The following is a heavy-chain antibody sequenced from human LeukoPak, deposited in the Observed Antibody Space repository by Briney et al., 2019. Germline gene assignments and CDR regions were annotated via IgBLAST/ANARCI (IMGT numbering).Heavy chain of an antibody. CDR1: GGSISSYY. D-gene: IGHD3-22*01. V-gene: IGHV4-4*07. J-gene: IGHJ3*02. CDR2: IYTSGST. CDR3: ARDMRGISGTMIVVAPPAFDI. Sequence: PSETLSLTCTVSGGSISSYYWSWIRQPAGKGLEWIGRIYTSGSTNYSPSLKSRVTMSVDTSKNQFSLKLSSVTAADTAVYYCARDMRGISGTMIVVAPPAFDIWGQGTMVTVSS.